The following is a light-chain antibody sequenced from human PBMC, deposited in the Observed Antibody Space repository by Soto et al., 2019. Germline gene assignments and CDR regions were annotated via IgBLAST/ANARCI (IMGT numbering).Light chain of an antibody. V-gene: IGKV1-27*01. CDR2: SAS. Sequence: DIPMTQSPSSLSASVGDRVTITCRASRGINNYLAWYQQKPGQAPKLLIYSASTLQSGVSYRFSGDGSGTEFTLTISSLQPEDVATYYCQKYNTAPPSFGPGTKVDLK. J-gene: IGKJ3*01. CDR3: QKYNTAPPS. CDR1: RGINNY.